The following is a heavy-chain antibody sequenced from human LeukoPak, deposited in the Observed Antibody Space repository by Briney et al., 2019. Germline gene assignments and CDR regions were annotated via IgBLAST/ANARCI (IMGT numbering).Heavy chain of an antibody. V-gene: IGHV4-34*01. CDR2: INHSGST. CDR3: ARGKDSSSWYNRRNWFDP. Sequence: SETLSLTCAVYGGSFSGSYWSWIRQPPGKGLEWIGEINHSGSTNYNPSLKSRVTISVDTSKNQFSLKLSSVTAADRAVYYCARGKDSSSWYNRRNWFDPWGQGTLVTVSP. CDR1: GGSFSGSY. D-gene: IGHD6-13*01. J-gene: IGHJ5*02.